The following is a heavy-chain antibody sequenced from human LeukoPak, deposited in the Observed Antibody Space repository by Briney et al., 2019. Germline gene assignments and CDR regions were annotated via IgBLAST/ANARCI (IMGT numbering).Heavy chain of an antibody. V-gene: IGHV4-34*01. CDR1: GGSFSGYY. CDR3: ARSPSNYYGMDV. J-gene: IGHJ6*02. Sequence: SETLSLTCAVYGGSFSGYYWSWIRQPPGKGLEWIGYIYHSGSTYYNPSLKSRVTISVDRSKNQFSLKLSSVTAADTAVYYCARSPSNYYGMDVWGQGTTVTVSS. CDR2: IYHSGST.